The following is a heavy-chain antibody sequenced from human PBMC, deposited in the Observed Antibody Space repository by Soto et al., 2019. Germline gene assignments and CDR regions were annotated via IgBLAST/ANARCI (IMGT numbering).Heavy chain of an antibody. V-gene: IGHV3-11*04. Sequence: PGGSLRLSCAASGFTVSSYYMSWVRQAPGNGLKWVSYMSSSGSTIYYADSVKGRFTISRDNAKKSLYLQMNSLRAEDTAVYYCALRTGDDDCGSGYCTPRYYYYGMDGWGQGTTGTGSS. J-gene: IGHJ6*02. D-gene: IGHD3-3*01. CDR2: MSSSGSTI. CDR1: GFTVSSYY. CDR3: ALRTGDDDCGSGYCTPRYYYYGMDG.